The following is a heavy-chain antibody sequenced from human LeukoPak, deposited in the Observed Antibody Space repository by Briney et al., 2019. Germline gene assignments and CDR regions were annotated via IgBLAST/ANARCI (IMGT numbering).Heavy chain of an antibody. CDR3: VRAMAPLDTFNYQYAMDV. Sequence: ASVKVSCKASGYTFTGYYMHWVRQAPGQGLEWMGWINPNSGGTNYAQKFQGRVTMTRDTSISTAYMELSRLRSDDTAVYYCVRAMAPLDTFNYQYAMDVWGQGTMVTVSS. J-gene: IGHJ6*02. D-gene: IGHD5-24*01. V-gene: IGHV1-2*02. CDR2: INPNSGGT. CDR1: GYTFTGYY.